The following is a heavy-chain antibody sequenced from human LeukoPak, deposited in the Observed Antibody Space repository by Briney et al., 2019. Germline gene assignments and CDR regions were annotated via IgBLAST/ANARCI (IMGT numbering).Heavy chain of an antibody. CDR2: ISSSGSTI. Sequence: GGSLRLSCAASGFTFSDNYMTWIRQAPGKGLEWVSHISSSGSTIYYADSVKGRFTISRDNAKNALYLQMNSLRAEDTAVYYCAKMAADWDYWGQGTLVTVSS. CDR1: GFTFSDNY. V-gene: IGHV3-11*01. CDR3: AKMAADWDY. J-gene: IGHJ4*02. D-gene: IGHD2-15*01.